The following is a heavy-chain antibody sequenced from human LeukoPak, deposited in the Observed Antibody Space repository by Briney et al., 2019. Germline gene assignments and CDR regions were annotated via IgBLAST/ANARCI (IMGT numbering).Heavy chain of an antibody. D-gene: IGHD3-10*01. CDR2: IYYSGST. CDR1: GGSSSSGDYY. Sequence: SETLSLTCTVSGGSSSSGDYYWSWIRQPPGKGLEWIGYIYYSGSTYYNPSLKSRVTISVDRSKNQFSLKLSSVTAADTAVYYCARGLRGSYYPNWFDPWGQGTLVTVSS. V-gene: IGHV4-30-4*01. J-gene: IGHJ5*02. CDR3: ARGLRGSYYPNWFDP.